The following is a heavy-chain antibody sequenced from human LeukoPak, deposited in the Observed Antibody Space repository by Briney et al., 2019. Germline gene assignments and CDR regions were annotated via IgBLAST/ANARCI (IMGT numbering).Heavy chain of an antibody. CDR1: GYTFSNYG. D-gene: IGHD5-12*01. V-gene: IGHV1-18*01. CDR3: ARDGFFDY. Sequence: ASVKVSCKASGYTFSNYGIGWVRQAPRQGLEWMGWISVYNGQTNYAQKFQGRVTMTADTSTATAYMELRSLRSGDTAVYYCARDGFFDYWGQGTLVTVSS. CDR2: ISVYNGQT. J-gene: IGHJ4*02.